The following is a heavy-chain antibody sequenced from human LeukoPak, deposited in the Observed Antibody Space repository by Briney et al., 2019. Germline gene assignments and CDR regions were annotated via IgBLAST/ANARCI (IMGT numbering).Heavy chain of an antibody. V-gene: IGHV4-34*01. CDR1: GGSFSGYY. D-gene: IGHD5-24*01. CDR3: ARGGPRDGHNLFFDY. J-gene: IGHJ4*02. CDR2: INHSGST. Sequence: PSETLSLTCAVYGGSFSGYYWSWIRQPPGKGLEWIGEINHSGSTNYNPSLKSRVTISVDTSKNQFSLKLSSVTAADTAVYYCARGGPRDGHNLFFDYWGQGTLVTVSS.